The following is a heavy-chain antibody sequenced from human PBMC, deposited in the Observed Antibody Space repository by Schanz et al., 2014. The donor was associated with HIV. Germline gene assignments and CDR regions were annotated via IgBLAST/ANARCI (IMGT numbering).Heavy chain of an antibody. J-gene: IGHJ4*01. CDR3: GKDGSRKVRFLEGPGWYSES. D-gene: IGHD3-3*01. CDR2: ISFDGSNK. Sequence: QVQLVESGGGVVQPGWSLRLSCVGSGFTFRKYGMHWVRQGPGKGLQWLASISFDGSNKYYGDSVKGRFTISRDNSKNTVYLERNNLRSEDTAMYYCGKDGSRKVRFLEGPGWYSESWGRGTRVTASS. V-gene: IGHV3-30*18. CDR1: GFTFRKYG.